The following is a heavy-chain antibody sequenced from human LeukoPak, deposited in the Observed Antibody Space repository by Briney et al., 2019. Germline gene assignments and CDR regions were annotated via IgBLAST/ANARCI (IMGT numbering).Heavy chain of an antibody. J-gene: IGHJ4*02. CDR3: ARDLGVFVGAEDY. Sequence: GGSLRLSCVASGFTLKNAWMSWVRQAPGQGLEWVSTMLDSGGTIHYADSVKGRFTISRDNSKNTLYLQMNSLRAEDTAAYYCARDLGVFVGAEDYWGQGTLVTVSS. CDR2: MLDSGGTI. D-gene: IGHD1-26*01. V-gene: IGHV3-23*01. CDR1: GFTLKNAW.